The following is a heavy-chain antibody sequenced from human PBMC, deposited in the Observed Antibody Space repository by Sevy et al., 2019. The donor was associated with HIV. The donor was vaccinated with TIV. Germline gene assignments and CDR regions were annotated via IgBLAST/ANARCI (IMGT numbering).Heavy chain of an antibody. CDR1: GFSFSSYG. D-gene: IGHD6-19*01. J-gene: IGHJ4*02. Sequence: GGSLRLSCAASGFSFSSYGMSWVRQAPGKGLEWVSRISGSGGSTYHADSVKGRFTISRDNSKNTLFLQLNSLRAEDTAVYFCAKDGCGSGWSADYWGQGTLVTVSS. CDR2: ISGSGGST. CDR3: AKDGCGSGWSADY. V-gene: IGHV3-23*01.